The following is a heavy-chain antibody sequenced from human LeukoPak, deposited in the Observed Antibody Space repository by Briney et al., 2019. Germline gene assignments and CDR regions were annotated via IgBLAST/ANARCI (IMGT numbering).Heavy chain of an antibody. CDR2: ISSSSSYI. J-gene: IGHJ4*02. CDR1: GFTLSSYS. V-gene: IGHV3-21*01. Sequence: KPGGSLRLSCAASGFTLSSYSMNWVRQAPGKGLEWVSSISSSSSYIYYADSVKGRFTISRDNAKNSLYLQMNSLRAEDTAVYYCARDSYYYDSSGYSDYWGQGTLVTVSS. D-gene: IGHD3-22*01. CDR3: ARDSYYYDSSGYSDY.